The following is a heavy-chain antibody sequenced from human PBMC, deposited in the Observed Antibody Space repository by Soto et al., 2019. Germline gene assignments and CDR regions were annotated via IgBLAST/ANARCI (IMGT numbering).Heavy chain of an antibody. J-gene: IGHJ5*02. Sequence: LSLTCTVSGGSISSGGYYWSWIRQHPGKGLEWIGYIYYSGSTYYNPSLKSRVTISVDTSKNQFSLKLSSVTAADTAVYYCARARTSIAAARRVSWFDPWGQGTLVTVSS. V-gene: IGHV4-31*03. CDR2: IYYSGST. D-gene: IGHD6-13*01. CDR3: ARARTSIAAARRVSWFDP. CDR1: GGSISSGGYY.